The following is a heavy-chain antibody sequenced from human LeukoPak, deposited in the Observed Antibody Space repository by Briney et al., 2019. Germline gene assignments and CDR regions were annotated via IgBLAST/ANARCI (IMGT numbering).Heavy chain of an antibody. Sequence: GGSLRLSCAASGFTFSDYYMSWIRQAPGKGLEWVSYISSSSSYTNYADSVKGRFTISRDNAKNSLYLQMNSLRAEDTAVYYCGRVRYYDSSGYPFSSDYWGQGTLVTVSS. CDR2: ISSSSSYT. CDR3: GRVRYYDSSGYPFSSDY. CDR1: GFTFSDYY. J-gene: IGHJ4*02. D-gene: IGHD3-22*01. V-gene: IGHV3-11*06.